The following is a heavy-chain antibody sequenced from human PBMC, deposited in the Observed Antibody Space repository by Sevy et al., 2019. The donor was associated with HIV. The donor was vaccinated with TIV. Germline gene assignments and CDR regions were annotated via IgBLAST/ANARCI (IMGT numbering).Heavy chain of an antibody. Sequence: SETLSLTCTVSGGSISSYYWSWIRQPPGKGLEWIGYIYYSGSTNYNPSLKSRVTISVDTSKNQFSLKLSSVTAVDTAVYYCTKGDTAMVTWGQGTLVTVSS. CDR1: GGSISSYY. J-gene: IGHJ4*02. CDR2: IYYSGST. D-gene: IGHD5-18*01. CDR3: TKGDTAMVT. V-gene: IGHV4-59*01.